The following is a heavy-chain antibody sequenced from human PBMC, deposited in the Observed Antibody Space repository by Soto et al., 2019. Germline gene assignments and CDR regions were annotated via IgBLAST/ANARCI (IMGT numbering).Heavy chain of an antibody. CDR3: ARDRSLHEFDH. CDR1: HGSSNTGICS. D-gene: IGHD1-26*01. Sequence: SETISLTFDLTHGSSNTGICSWGWLRQPPGKKLEWIGYVSXSGATDYNPFLEGRVTISIGPSKNQFSLKVRSVRAADTAVYYCARDRSLHEFDHWGQGTRVDVPT. J-gene: IGHJ4*02. V-gene: IGHV4-61*01. CDR2: VSXSGAT.